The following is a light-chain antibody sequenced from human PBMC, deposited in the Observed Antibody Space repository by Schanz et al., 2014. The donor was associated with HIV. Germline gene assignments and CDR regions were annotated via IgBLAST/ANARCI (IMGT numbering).Light chain of an antibody. CDR1: QMFISSY. CDR3: QQYNNWPLT. V-gene: IGKV3-15*01. J-gene: IGKJ4*01. CDR2: RAS. Sequence: EIVLTQAPGTLSLSPGERATLSCRASQMFISSYLPWYQQKPGQAPRLLIYRASTRATDIPARFSGSGSGTEFTLTISSLQSEDFAVYYCQQYNNWPLTFGGGTKVEIK.